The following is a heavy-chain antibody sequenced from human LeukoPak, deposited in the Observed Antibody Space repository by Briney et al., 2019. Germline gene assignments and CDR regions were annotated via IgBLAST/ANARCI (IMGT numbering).Heavy chain of an antibody. V-gene: IGHV3-30*02. CDR3: ARDGYSSGSTILYYYYYMDV. CDR1: GYTFSSYS. Sequence: GGSLRLSCAASGYTFSSYSMNWVRQAPGKGLEWVAFIRYDGSNKYYADSVKGRFTISRDNAKNSLYLQMNSLRAEDTAVYYCARDGYSSGSTILYYYYYMDVWGKGTTVTISS. CDR2: IRYDGSNK. D-gene: IGHD6-19*01. J-gene: IGHJ6*03.